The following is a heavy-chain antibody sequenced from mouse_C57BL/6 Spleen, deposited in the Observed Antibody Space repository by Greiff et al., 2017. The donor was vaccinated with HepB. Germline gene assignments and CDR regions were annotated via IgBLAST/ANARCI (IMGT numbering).Heavy chain of an antibody. J-gene: IGHJ4*01. CDR2: IYPGDGDT. D-gene: IGHD3-1*01. CDR1: GYAFSSYW. Sequence: VQLQQSGAELVKPGASVKISCKASGYAFSSYWMNWVKQRPGKGLEWIGQIYPGDGDTNYNGKFKGKATLTADKSSSTAYMQLSSLTSEDAAVYFCARWGGYQAMDYWGQGTSVTVSS. CDR3: ARWGGYQAMDY. V-gene: IGHV1-80*01.